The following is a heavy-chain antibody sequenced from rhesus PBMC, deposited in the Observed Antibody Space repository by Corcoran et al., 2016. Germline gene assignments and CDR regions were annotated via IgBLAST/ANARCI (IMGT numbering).Heavy chain of an antibody. CDR3: AKRGYCTSTTCYVPFDY. CDR1: GFTFSSYW. D-gene: IGHD2-2*01. Sequence: EVQLVESGGGLAKPGGSLRLSCAASGFTFSSYWMNWVRQTPGKGLEWISVINSGGDSTKSPHSGKGRFTISRDNSKNTLSLQMNSLRAEDTAVYYCAKRGYCTSTTCYVPFDYWGQGVLVTVSS. J-gene: IGHJ4*01. CDR2: INSGGDST. V-gene: IGHV3S42*01.